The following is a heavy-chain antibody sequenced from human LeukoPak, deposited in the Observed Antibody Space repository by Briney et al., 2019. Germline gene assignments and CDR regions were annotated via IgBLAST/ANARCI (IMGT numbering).Heavy chain of an antibody. V-gene: IGHV4-4*07. Sequence: SETLSLTCTVSGGSISSYYWSWIRQPAGKGLEWIGRIYTSGSTNYNPSLKSRVTMSVDTSKNQFSLKLSSVTAADTAVYYCARSSDRMTSDYYYMDVWGKGTTVTVSS. CDR3: ARSSDRMTSDYYYMDV. CDR2: IYTSGST. J-gene: IGHJ6*03. D-gene: IGHD1-14*01. CDR1: GGSISSYY.